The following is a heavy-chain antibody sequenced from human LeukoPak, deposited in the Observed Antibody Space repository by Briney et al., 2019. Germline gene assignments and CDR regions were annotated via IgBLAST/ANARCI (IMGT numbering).Heavy chain of an antibody. V-gene: IGHV4-30-4*08. J-gene: IGHJ3*02. D-gene: IGHD2-15*01. CDR1: GGSIGRAGYY. CDR2: IYYSGST. Sequence: SETLSLTCTVSGGSIGRAGYYWSWIRQHPGKGLEWIGYIYYSGSTYYNPSLKSRVTISVDTSKNQFSLKLSSVTAADTAVYYCARDCSVRAFDIWGQGTMVTVSS. CDR3: ARDCSVRAFDI.